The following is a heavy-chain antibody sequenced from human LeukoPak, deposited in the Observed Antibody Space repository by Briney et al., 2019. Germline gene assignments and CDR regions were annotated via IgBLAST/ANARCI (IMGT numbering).Heavy chain of an antibody. J-gene: IGHJ4*02. CDR1: GFTFSDAW. V-gene: IGHV3-15*01. D-gene: IGHD6-13*01. CDR2: IKSKTDGGTT. CDR3: AKGGRIEAAGNIDY. Sequence: PGGSLRLSCAASGFTFSDAWMSWVRQAPGKGLEWVGRIKSKTDGGTTDYAAPIKGRFTISRDDSKNTLYLQMNSLRADDTAVYYCAKGGRIEAAGNIDYWGQGTLVTVSS.